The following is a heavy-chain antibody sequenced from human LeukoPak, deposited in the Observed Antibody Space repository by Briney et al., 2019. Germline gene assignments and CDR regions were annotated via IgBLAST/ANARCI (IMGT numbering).Heavy chain of an antibody. CDR1: GLTFSSYS. D-gene: IGHD5-18*01. CDR3: ASTVDTAMVTPHYYYYYGMDV. V-gene: IGHV3-21*01. J-gene: IGHJ6*02. CDR2: ISSSSSYI. Sequence: GGSLRLSCAASGLTFSSYSMNWVRQAPGKGLEWVSSISSSSSYIYYADSVKGRFTISRDNAKNSLYLQMNSLRAEDTAVYYCASTVDTAMVTPHYYYYYGMDVWGQGTTVTVSS.